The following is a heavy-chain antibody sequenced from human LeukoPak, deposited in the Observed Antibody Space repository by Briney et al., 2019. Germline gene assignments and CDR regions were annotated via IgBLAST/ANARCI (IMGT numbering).Heavy chain of an antibody. Sequence: PGGSLRLSCAASGFTFDSYSMNWVSQAPGKGLEWVSSITSRSNYIHYADSVKGRFTISRDNAKNSLYLQMNSLRAEDTAVYYCARGGVYSSRGIDYWGQGTLVTVSS. CDR3: ARGGVYSSRGIDY. CDR2: ITSRSNYI. CDR1: GFTFDSYS. D-gene: IGHD6-13*01. J-gene: IGHJ4*02. V-gene: IGHV3-21*01.